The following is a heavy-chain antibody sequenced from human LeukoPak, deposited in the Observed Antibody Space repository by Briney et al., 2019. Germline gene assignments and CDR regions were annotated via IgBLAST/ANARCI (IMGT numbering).Heavy chain of an antibody. D-gene: IGHD3-9*01. J-gene: IGHJ3*02. CDR3: ARANPHYDILTDYARLDAFDI. CDR1: GGTFSSYA. V-gene: IGHV1-69*06. Sequence: ASVKVSCKASGGTFSSYAISWVRQAPGQGLEWMGGIIPIFGTANYAQKFQGRVTITADKSTSTAYMELSSLRSEGTAVYYCARANPHYDILTDYARLDAFDIWGQGTMVTVSS. CDR2: IIPIFGTA.